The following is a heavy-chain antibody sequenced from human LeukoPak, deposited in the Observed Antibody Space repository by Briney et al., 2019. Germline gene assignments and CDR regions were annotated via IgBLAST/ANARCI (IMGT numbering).Heavy chain of an antibody. V-gene: IGHV1-18*04. CDR3: ARDKDLGAVAGTFDY. CDR1: GYTFTSYG. Sequence: ASVKVSCKASGYTFTSYGSSWVRQAPEQGLEWMGWISAYNGHTNYAQKFQGRVTMTTDTSTSTGYMELRSLRSDDTAVYYCARDKDLGAVAGTFDYWGQGTLVTVSS. D-gene: IGHD6-19*01. CDR2: ISAYNGHT. J-gene: IGHJ4*02.